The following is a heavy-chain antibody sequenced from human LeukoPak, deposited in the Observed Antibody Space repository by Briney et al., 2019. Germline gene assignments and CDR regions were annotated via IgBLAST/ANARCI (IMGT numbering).Heavy chain of an antibody. Sequence: PGGSLRLSCAASGFTFSSYGMHWVRQAPGKGLEWVAVISYDGSNKYYADSVKGRFTISRDNSKNTLYLQMNSLRAEDTAVYYCARDSWELRGIHIYFDYWGQGTLVTVSS. D-gene: IGHD1-26*01. V-gene: IGHV3-30*19. CDR1: GFTFSSYG. CDR2: ISYDGSNK. J-gene: IGHJ4*02. CDR3: ARDSWELRGIHIYFDY.